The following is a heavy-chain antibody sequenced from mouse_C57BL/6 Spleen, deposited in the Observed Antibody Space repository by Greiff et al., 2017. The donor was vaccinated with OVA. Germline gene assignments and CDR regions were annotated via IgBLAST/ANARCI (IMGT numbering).Heavy chain of an antibody. CDR2: IYPYNGVS. Sequence: EVQLVESGPELVKPGASVKISCKASGYSFTGYYMHWVKQSHGNILDWIGYIYPYNGVSSYNQKFKGKATLTVDKSSSTAYMELRSLTSEDSAVYYCARWSSYSNYGNAMDYWGQGTSVTVSS. CDR3: ARWSSYSNYGNAMDY. CDR1: GYSFTGYY. J-gene: IGHJ4*01. D-gene: IGHD2-5*01. V-gene: IGHV1-31*01.